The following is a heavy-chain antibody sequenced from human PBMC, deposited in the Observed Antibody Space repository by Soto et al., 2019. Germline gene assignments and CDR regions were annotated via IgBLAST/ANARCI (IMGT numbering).Heavy chain of an antibody. J-gene: IGHJ4*02. CDR2: IYSGGST. Sequence: GGSLRLSCAASGFTVSSNYMSWVRQAPGKGLEWVSVIYSGGSTYYADSVKGRFTISRDNSKNTLYLQMNSLRAEDTAVYYCATSLLWFGEFPSLYWGQGTLVTVSS. V-gene: IGHV3-66*01. D-gene: IGHD3-10*01. CDR1: GFTVSSNY. CDR3: ATSLLWFGEFPSLY.